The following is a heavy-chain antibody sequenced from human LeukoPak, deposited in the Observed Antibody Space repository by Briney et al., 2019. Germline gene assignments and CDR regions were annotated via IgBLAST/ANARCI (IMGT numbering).Heavy chain of an antibody. J-gene: IGHJ6*02. D-gene: IGHD2-15*01. V-gene: IGHV4-38-2*02. CDR1: GYSISSGYY. Sequence: SETLSLTCTVSGYSISSGYYWGWIRQPPGKGLEWIGSIYYSGSTYYNPSLKSRVTISVDTSKNQFSLKLSSVTAADTAVYYCARDYCSGGSCYRYYYYGMDVWGQGTTVTVSS. CDR2: IYYSGST. CDR3: ARDYCSGGSCYRYYYYGMDV.